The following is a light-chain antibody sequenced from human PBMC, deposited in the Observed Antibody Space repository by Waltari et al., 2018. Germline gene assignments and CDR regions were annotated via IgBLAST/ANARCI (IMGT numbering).Light chain of an antibody. Sequence: QSVLTQPPSVSGAPGQRVTISCTGSSSNIGAGYDVHWYQQLPGTAPKLLIYGDGNRPSGVPDRFSGSKSGTSASLAITGLQAEDGADYYCQSYDSSLSVHVVFGGGTKLTVL. V-gene: IGLV1-40*01. CDR2: GDG. CDR1: SSNIGAGYD. J-gene: IGLJ2*01. CDR3: QSYDSSLSVHVV.